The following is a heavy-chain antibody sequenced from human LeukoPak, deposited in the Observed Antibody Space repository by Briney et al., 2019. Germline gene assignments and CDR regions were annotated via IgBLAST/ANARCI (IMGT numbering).Heavy chain of an antibody. V-gene: IGHV3-23*01. D-gene: IGHD6-19*01. CDR3: AKGMYGSSRYPFDY. J-gene: IGHJ4*02. Sequence: GGSLRLSCAASGFTFRNFAMGWVRQAPGKGLESVSVISDGGGRTYYADFVKGRFTISRDNSKNTLYLQMDSLRADDTAVFYCAKGMYGSSRYPFDYWGQGTLVTVSS. CDR1: GFTFRNFA. CDR2: ISDGGGRT.